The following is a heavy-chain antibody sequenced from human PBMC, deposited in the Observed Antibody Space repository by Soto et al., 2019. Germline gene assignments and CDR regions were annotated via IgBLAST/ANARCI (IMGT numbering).Heavy chain of an antibody. CDR3: ARRPTSPRITMVRGVIIPAFDY. CDR1: GGSISSGGYY. V-gene: IGHV4-31*03. CDR2: IYYSGST. D-gene: IGHD3-10*01. J-gene: IGHJ4*02. Sequence: SETLSLTCTVSGGSISSGGYYWSWIRQHPGKGLEWIGYIYYSGSTYYNPSLKSRVTISVDTSKNQFSLKLSSVTAADTAVYYCARRPTSPRITMVRGVIIPAFDYWGQGTLVTVSS.